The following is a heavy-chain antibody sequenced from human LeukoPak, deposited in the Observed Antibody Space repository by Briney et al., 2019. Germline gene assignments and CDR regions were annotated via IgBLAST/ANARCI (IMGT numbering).Heavy chain of an antibody. Sequence: PGGSLRLSCAASGFTFHNFAMSWVRQAPGKGLEWVSSISSSGEFTFYADSVKGRFTIFRANSRHTLYLQMNSLRAEDAAMYYCVKDRPNYYESNGDYYKRDGDFWGQGTLVTVSA. CDR2: ISSSGEFT. CDR3: VKDRPNYYESNGDYYKRDGDF. J-gene: IGHJ4*02. V-gene: IGHV3-23*01. D-gene: IGHD3-22*01. CDR1: GFTFHNFA.